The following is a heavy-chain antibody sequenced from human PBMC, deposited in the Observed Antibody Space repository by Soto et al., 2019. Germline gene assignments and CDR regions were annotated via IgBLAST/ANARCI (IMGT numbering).Heavy chain of an antibody. D-gene: IGHD1-26*01. CDR2: IKQDGSEK. V-gene: IGHV3-7*01. J-gene: IGHJ4*02. CDR3: ARRLSQLPYYFDY. Sequence: GGSLRLSCAASGFTFSSYWMSWVRQAPGKGLEWVANIKQDGSEKYYVDSVKGRFTISRDNAKNSLYLQMNSLRAEDTAVYYCARRLSQLPYYFDYWGQGTLVTVSS. CDR1: GFTFSSYW.